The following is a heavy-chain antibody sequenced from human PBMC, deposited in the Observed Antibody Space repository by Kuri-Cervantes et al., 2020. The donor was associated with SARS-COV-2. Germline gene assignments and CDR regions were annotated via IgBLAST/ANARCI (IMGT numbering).Heavy chain of an antibody. CDR3: ARVRDIVLMVYAIRGWFDP. D-gene: IGHD2-8*01. CDR1: GGSFNAYY. Sequence: SETLSLTCAVYGGSFNAYYWRWSWIRQPPGKGLEWIGEINHSGSTNYNPSLKSRVIIPVDTSKNQFSLKLTSVTAADTAVYYCARVRDIVLMVYAIRGWFDPWGQGTLVTVSS. V-gene: IGHV4-34*01. J-gene: IGHJ5*02. CDR2: INHSGST.